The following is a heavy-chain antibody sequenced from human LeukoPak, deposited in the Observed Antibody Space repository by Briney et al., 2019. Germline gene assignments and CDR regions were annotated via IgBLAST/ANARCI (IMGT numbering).Heavy chain of an antibody. V-gene: IGHV1-69*13. CDR2: IIPIFGTA. CDR1: GGTFSSYA. J-gene: IGHJ5*02. D-gene: IGHD3-10*01. CDR3: ARVFTMVRGAFDP. Sequence: SVKVSCKASGGTFSSYAISWVRQAPGQGLEWMGGIIPIFGTANYAQKFQGRVTITADESTSTAYMELGSLRSEDTAVYYCARVFTMVRGAFDPWGQGTLVTVSS.